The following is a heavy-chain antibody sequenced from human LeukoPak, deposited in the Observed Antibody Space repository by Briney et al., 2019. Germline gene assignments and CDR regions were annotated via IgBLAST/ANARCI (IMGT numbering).Heavy chain of an antibody. CDR2: ITSSGDGT. CDR3: AKDRPNYYGSNGHYYRRDGDY. CDR1: GFTFSIYA. Sequence: GGSLRLSCAASGFTFSIYAMSWVRQAPGKGLQWVSSITSSGDGTYYADFVKGRFTISRDNSENMLYLQMNSLRVEDTAVYFCAKDRPNYYGSNGHYYRRDGDYWGQGTLVTVSS. V-gene: IGHV3-23*01. J-gene: IGHJ4*02. D-gene: IGHD3-22*01.